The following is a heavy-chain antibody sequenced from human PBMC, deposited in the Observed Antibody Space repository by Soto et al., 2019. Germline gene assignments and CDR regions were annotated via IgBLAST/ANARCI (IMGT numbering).Heavy chain of an antibody. CDR3: ARDYDSSGYPRYYFDY. CDR1: GFTFSRYG. Sequence: QVQLVESGGGVVQPGRSLRLSCAASGFTFSRYGMHWVRQAPGTGLEWVAVIWYDGSNKYYADSVKGRFTISRDNSKNTLYLQMNSLRAEDTAVYYCARDYDSSGYPRYYFDYWGQGTLVTVSS. V-gene: IGHV3-33*01. CDR2: IWYDGSNK. J-gene: IGHJ4*02. D-gene: IGHD3-22*01.